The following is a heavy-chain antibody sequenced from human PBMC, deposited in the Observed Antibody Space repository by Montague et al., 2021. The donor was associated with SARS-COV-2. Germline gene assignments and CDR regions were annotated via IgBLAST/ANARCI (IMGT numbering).Heavy chain of an antibody. D-gene: IGHD5-18*01. CDR3: AKEVLLGTADYYGKDV. CDR1: GFTFSSYA. J-gene: IGHJ6*02. V-gene: IGHV3-23*03. Sequence: SLRLYCAASGFTFSSYAMSWVRQAPGKGLEWVSVIYSGGSSTYYADSVKGRFTISRDNSKNTLYLQMNSLRAEDTAVYYCAKEVLLGTADYYGKDVWGQGTTVTVSS. CDR2: IYSGGSST.